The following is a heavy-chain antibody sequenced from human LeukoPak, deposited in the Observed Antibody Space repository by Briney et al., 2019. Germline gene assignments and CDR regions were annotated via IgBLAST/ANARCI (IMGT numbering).Heavy chain of an antibody. CDR3: ARSAYRLLDY. CDR2: IYTSGST. D-gene: IGHD2-2*01. V-gene: IGHV4-61*02. J-gene: IGHJ4*02. Sequence: PSEALSLTCTVSGGSISSGSYYWSWIRQPAGKGLEWIGRIYTSGSTNYNPSLKSRVTISVDTSKNQFSLKLSSVTAADTAVYYCARSAYRLLDYWGQGTLVTVSS. CDR1: GGSISSGSYY.